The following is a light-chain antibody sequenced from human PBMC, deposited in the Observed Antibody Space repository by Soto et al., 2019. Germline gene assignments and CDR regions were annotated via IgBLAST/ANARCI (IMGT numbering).Light chain of an antibody. CDR3: SSYTSSSLHV. CDR2: DVS. CDR1: SRDVGSYNY. Sequence: SVMTQPASVSGSPGQSVTISCTGTSRDVGSYNYVSWYQQHPGKAPKLMIYDVSNRPSGVSNRFSGSKSGNTASLTISGLQAEDEADYYCSSYTSSSLHVFGTGTKVTVL. V-gene: IGLV2-14*03. J-gene: IGLJ1*01.